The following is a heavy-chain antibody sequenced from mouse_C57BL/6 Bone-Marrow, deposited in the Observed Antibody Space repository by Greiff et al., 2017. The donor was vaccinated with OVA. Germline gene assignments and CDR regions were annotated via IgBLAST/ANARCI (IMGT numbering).Heavy chain of an antibody. CDR3: ASQCGSSYGYFDV. V-gene: IGHV14-2*01. J-gene: IGHJ1*03. CDR1: GFNIKDYY. Sequence: EVQLVESGAELVKPGASVKLSCTASGFNIKDYYMHWVKQRTEQGLEWIGRIDPEDGETKYAPKFQGKATITADTSSNTAYLQLSSLTSEDTAVYYCASQCGSSYGYFDVWGTGTTVTVSS. CDR2: IDPEDGET. D-gene: IGHD1-1*01.